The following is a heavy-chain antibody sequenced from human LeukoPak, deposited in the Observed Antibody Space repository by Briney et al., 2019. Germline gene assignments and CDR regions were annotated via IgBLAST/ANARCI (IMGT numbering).Heavy chain of an antibody. CDR2: IRSKFHGGTT. Sequence: PGGSLRLSCTASGFTLGDYAMSWVRQAPGKGLEWVGFIRSKFHGGTTEYAASVKDRFTISRDDSKNIAYLQMNSLKNEDTAVYYCTRDRGYSYGYGDYWGQGTLVTVSS. CDR1: GFTLGDYA. CDR3: TRDRGYSYGYGDY. J-gene: IGHJ4*02. V-gene: IGHV3-49*04. D-gene: IGHD5-18*01.